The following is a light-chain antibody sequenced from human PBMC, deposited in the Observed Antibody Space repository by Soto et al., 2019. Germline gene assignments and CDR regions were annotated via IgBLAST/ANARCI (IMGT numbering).Light chain of an antibody. CDR3: MQALQSPRT. J-gene: IGKJ1*01. Sequence: DIVMTQSPXSLPVTPXXXXXXSCRSSQSXXXXXXXXXLDCYLQKPGQSPQILINLGSNRSSGVPDRFSVSGSGTDFTLKISRVEAEDVGVYYCMQALQSPRTFGQGTKVEIK. CDR1: QSXXXXXXXXX. CDR2: LGS. V-gene: IGKV2-28*01.